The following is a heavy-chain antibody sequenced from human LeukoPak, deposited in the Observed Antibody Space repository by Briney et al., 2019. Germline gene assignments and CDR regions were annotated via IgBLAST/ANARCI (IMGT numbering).Heavy chain of an antibody. V-gene: IGHV3-30-3*01. CDR3: AKGQYGGHSLIEY. D-gene: IGHD4-23*01. Sequence: GRSLRLSCAASGFTFSSYAMHWVRRAPGKGLEWVAVISYDGSNKYYADSVKGRFTISRDNSKNTLYLQMNSLRAEDTAIYYCAKGQYGGHSLIEYWGQGTLVTVSS. CDR2: ISYDGSNK. CDR1: GFTFSSYA. J-gene: IGHJ4*02.